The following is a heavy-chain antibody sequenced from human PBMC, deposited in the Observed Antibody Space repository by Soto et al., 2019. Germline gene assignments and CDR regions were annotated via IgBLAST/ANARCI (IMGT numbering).Heavy chain of an antibody. CDR2: VYFTVPT. D-gene: IGHD1-7*01. CDR1: HLTSIIGGFY. CDR3: ARGGTSTANWIGA. Sequence: SETLSLPSPFPHLTSIIGGFYWSWLRQRPGKGLVWSGHVYFTVPTYYNPTLKSRVTISADTSKDQFSLQLRSVTAADTGVYYRARGGTSTANWIGAGGQ. V-gene: IGHV4-31*03. J-gene: IGHJ5*01.